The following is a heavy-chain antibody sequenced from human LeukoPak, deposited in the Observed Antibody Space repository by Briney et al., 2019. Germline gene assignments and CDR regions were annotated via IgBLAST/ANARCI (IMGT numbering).Heavy chain of an antibody. Sequence: GGSLRLSCAVSGLSLRNVWMNWLRQAPGKGLEWVGLIKRETDGGTTDFAAPVKGRFTISRDDSKNTLYLQMNRLTSEDTAVYYCAQDSGFYYDYWGQGTLVTVSS. CDR3: AQDSGFYYDY. CDR2: IKRETDGGTT. D-gene: IGHD3-22*01. CDR1: GLSLRNVW. V-gene: IGHV3-15*07. J-gene: IGHJ4*02.